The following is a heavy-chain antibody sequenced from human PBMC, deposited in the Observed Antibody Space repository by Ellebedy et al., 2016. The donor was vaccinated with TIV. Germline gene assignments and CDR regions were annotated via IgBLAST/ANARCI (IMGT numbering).Heavy chain of an antibody. V-gene: IGHV3-7*03. J-gene: IGHJ4*02. CDR2: IKGDGSER. CDR3: AKDFTEGSGSYSPDY. Sequence: GGSLRLSXAASGFPFSDFWMHWVRQAPGKGLEWVANIKGDGSERYYVASVKGRFTISRDNAKSSLYLQMNSLRAEDTAVYYCAKDFTEGSGSYSPDYWGQGTLVTVSS. CDR1: GFPFSDFW. D-gene: IGHD1-26*01.